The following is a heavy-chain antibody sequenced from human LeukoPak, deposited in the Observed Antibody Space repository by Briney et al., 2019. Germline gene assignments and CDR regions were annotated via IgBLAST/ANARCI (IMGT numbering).Heavy chain of an antibody. V-gene: IGHV4-31*03. CDR2: IYYSGST. CDR3: ARVVGDYYDSSGYEDY. Sequence: PQTLSLTCTVSGGSISSGGYYWSWIRQHPGKGLEWIGYIYYSGSTYYNPSLKSRVTISVDTSKNQFSLKLSSVTAADTAVYYCARVVGDYYDSSGYEDYWGQGTLVTVSS. J-gene: IGHJ4*02. CDR1: GGSISSGGYY. D-gene: IGHD3-22*01.